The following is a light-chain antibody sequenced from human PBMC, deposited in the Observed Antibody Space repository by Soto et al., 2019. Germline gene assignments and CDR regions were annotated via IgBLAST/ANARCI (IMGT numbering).Light chain of an antibody. CDR1: QSVSSNF. Sequence: EMVLTQSPGTLSLSPGERATLSCRASQSVSSNFLAWYKQKVGQAPGLLIYAASRRAIGVPDRFSGSGYGTDFTLTISRLEPEDFAVYYCQQYGNSPFTFGQGTKLES. CDR3: QQYGNSPFT. CDR2: AAS. V-gene: IGKV3-20*01. J-gene: IGKJ2*01.